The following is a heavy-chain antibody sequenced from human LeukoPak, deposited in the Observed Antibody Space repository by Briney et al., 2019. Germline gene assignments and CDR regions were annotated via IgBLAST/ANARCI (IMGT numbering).Heavy chain of an antibody. V-gene: IGHV4-34*01. CDR2: INHSGST. D-gene: IGHD3-10*01. CDR3: ARGRGLLWFGELRRFDP. CDR1: GGSFSGYY. J-gene: IGHJ5*02. Sequence: SETLSLTCAVYGGSFSGYYWSWIRQPPGKGLEWIGEINHSGSTNYNPSLKSRVTISVDTSKNQFSLKLSSVTAEDTAVYYCARGRGLLWFGELRRFDPWGQGTLVTVSS.